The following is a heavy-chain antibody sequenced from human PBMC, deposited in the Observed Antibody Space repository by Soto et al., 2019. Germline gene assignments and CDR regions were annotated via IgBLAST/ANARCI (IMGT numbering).Heavy chain of an antibody. CDR1: GYTFTSYG. CDR2: ISAYNGNT. CDR3: AREPYYDFSCGYPYVVDHYGMDV. D-gene: IGHD3-3*01. Sequence: ASVKVSCKASGYTFTSYGISWVRQAPGQGLEWMGWISAYNGNTNYAQKLQGRVTMTTDTSTSTAYMELRSLRSDDTAVYYCAREPYYDFSCGYPYVVDHYGMDVWGQGTTVTVSS. V-gene: IGHV1-18*04. J-gene: IGHJ6*02.